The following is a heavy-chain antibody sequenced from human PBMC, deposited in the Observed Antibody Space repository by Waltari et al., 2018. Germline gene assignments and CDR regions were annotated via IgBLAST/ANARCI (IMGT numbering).Heavy chain of an antibody. V-gene: IGHV4-4*07. CDR1: GGSISSYY. Sequence: QVQLQESGPGLVKPSETLSLTCTVSGGSISSYYWSWIRQPTGKGLEWIGRIYTSGSTNYNPSLKSRVTMSVDTSKNQFSLKLSSVTAADTAVYYCARVGCSGGSCYFDYWGQGTLVTVSS. CDR2: IYTSGST. D-gene: IGHD2-15*01. CDR3: ARVGCSGGSCYFDY. J-gene: IGHJ4*02.